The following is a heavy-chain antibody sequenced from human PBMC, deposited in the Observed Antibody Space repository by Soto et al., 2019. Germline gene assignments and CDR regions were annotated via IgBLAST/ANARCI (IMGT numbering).Heavy chain of an antibody. Sequence: QVQLVESGGGVVQPGRSLRLSCAASGFTFSSYAMHWVRQAPGKGLEWGAVISYDGSNKYYADSVKGRFTISRDNSKNTLYLQMNSLRAEDTAVYYCARDLGGSSWYYYYYGMDVWGQGTTVTVSS. CDR2: ISYDGSNK. V-gene: IGHV3-30-3*01. J-gene: IGHJ6*02. D-gene: IGHD6-13*01. CDR1: GFTFSSYA. CDR3: ARDLGGSSWYYYYYGMDV.